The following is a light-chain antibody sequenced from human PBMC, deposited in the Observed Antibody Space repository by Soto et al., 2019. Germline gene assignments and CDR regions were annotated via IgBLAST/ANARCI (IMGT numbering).Light chain of an antibody. CDR2: DAS. Sequence: DIQMTQSPYSLSASVGDRVTITCQASQDIKNYLNWYQQKPGKAPNLLIYDASNLKTGVPSRFSGSGSGTHFTFTISSLQPEDVATYYCQHYDHLPPLSFGGGTKVEIK. V-gene: IGKV1-33*01. CDR1: QDIKNY. CDR3: QHYDHLPPLS. J-gene: IGKJ4*01.